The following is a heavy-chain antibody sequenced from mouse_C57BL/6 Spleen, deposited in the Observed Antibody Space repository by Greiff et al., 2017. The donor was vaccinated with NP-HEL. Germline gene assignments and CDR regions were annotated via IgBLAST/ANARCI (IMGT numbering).Heavy chain of an antibody. CDR3: ATIVTTLAMDY. J-gene: IGHJ4*01. CDR2: IYPGDGDT. V-gene: IGHV1-82*01. CDR1: GYAFSSSW. D-gene: IGHD2-12*01. Sequence: VQLQQSGPELVKPGASVKISCKASGYAFSSSWMNWVKQRPGKGLEWIGRIYPGDGDTNYNGKFKGKATLTADKSSSTAYMQLSSLTSEDSAVYFCATIVTTLAMDYWGQGTSVTVSS.